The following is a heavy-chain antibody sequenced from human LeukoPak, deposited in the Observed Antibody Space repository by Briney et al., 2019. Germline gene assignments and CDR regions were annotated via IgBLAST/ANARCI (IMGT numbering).Heavy chain of an antibody. Sequence: GGSLRLSCAASGFTFSNYAMHWIRQAPGKGLEWVAVISYDGSNKYYTDSVKGRFTISRDNSKNTLYLQMNSLRAEDTAVYYCAKDGWGSTSGAFDYWGQGTLVTVSS. V-gene: IGHV3-30*04. CDR2: ISYDGSNK. J-gene: IGHJ4*02. CDR1: GFTFSNYA. D-gene: IGHD2-2*01. CDR3: AKDGWGSTSGAFDY.